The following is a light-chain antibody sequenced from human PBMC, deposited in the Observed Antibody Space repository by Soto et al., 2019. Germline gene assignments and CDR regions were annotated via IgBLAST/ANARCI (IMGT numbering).Light chain of an antibody. V-gene: IGKV3-20*01. CDR1: QSVNSDY. CDR2: IAS. CDR3: QQYGTSPWT. Sequence: EIVLTQSPGTLSLFPGERATLSCRATQSVNSDYLAWYQQKPGQAPRLLIYIASRRATGIPDRFSGSGSGTDFTLTINRLEPEDFAVYYCQQYGTSPWTFGQGTKVASK. J-gene: IGKJ1*01.